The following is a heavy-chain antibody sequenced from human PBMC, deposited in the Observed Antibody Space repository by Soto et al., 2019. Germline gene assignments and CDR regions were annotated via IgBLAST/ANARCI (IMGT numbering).Heavy chain of an antibody. Sequence: SETLALTCTVSGDSITSNAYYWSWIRQHPGKGLEWIGYIYYRGITDYNPFLKSRVTISVDTSKNQFFLNLRSVTAADTAVYYCERALGSSPLSSWGQGTMVTVSS. CDR1: GDSITSNAYY. J-gene: IGHJ5*02. CDR2: IYYRGIT. CDR3: ERALGSSPLSS. V-gene: IGHV4-31*03. D-gene: IGHD6-6*01.